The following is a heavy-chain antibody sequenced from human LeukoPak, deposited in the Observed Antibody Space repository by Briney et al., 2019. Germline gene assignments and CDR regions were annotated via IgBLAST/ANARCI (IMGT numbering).Heavy chain of an antibody. V-gene: IGHV3-30-3*01. CDR2: ISNDGVNK. J-gene: IGHJ4*02. Sequence: PGGSLRLSCTASGFTLSSFTMHWVRQAPGMGLEWVALISNDGVNKYYADSVKGRFTISRDNSKSTLSLQMNSLRAEDTAVYYCARGEGTGYSYYFDYWGQGTLVTVSS. CDR1: GFTLSSFT. CDR3: ARGEGTGYSYYFDY. D-gene: IGHD3-9*01.